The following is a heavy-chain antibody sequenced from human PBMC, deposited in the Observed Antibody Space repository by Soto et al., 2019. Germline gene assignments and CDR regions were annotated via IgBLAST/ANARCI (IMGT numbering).Heavy chain of an antibody. CDR2: IYSGGST. J-gene: IGHJ6*03. D-gene: IGHD6-13*01. CDR1: GFTVSSNY. V-gene: IGHV3-53*04. Sequence: PGGSLRLSCAASGFTVSSNYMSWFRQAPGKGLEWVSVIYSGGSTYYADSVKGRFTISRHNSKNTLYLQMNSLRAEDTAVYYCARVIAAAQRYYYYYYMDVWGKGTTVTVSS. CDR3: ARVIAAAQRYYYYYYMDV.